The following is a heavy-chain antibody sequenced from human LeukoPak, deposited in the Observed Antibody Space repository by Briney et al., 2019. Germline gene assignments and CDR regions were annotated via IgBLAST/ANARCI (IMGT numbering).Heavy chain of an antibody. CDR1: GGSISSYY. CDR3: ARILGGSGSYPFDY. V-gene: IGHV4-59*01. J-gene: IGHJ4*02. D-gene: IGHD3-10*01. CDR2: IYYSGST. Sequence: PSETLSLTCTVSGGSISSYYWSWIRQPPGKGLEWIGYIYYSGSTNYNPSLKSRVTISVDTSKNQFSLKLSSVTAADTAVYYCARILGGSGSYPFDYWGQGTLVTVSS.